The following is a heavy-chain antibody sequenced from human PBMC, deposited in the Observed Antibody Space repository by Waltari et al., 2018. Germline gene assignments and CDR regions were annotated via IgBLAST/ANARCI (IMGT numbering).Heavy chain of an antibody. V-gene: IGHV3-49*03. D-gene: IGHD4-4*01. CDR1: GFSFSEYG. Sequence: EVQLVEYGGRLVQPGRSLRRSCATSGFSFSEYGIRWFRQVPGKGLEWVGFLRSEAYGGTPEYAASVRGRFTISRDDSKGLAYLQMNNLRTEDTAVYYCNGRDDYNGGHWGQGTLVTVSS. CDR2: LRSEAYGGTP. CDR3: NGRDDYNGGH. J-gene: IGHJ4*02.